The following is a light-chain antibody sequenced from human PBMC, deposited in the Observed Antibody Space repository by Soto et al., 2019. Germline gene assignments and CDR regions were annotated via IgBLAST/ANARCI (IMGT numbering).Light chain of an antibody. J-gene: IGKJ3*01. CDR2: GAS. CDR1: QSVSSK. V-gene: IGKV3-15*01. Sequence: ETVMTQSPATLSVSPGERATLSCRASQSVSSKLAWYQQKVGQSPRLLIHGASTRATGVPARFSGSGSGTEFTLTISSLQSEDFAVYYCQQYNSWPLTFGPGTKVDIK. CDR3: QQYNSWPLT.